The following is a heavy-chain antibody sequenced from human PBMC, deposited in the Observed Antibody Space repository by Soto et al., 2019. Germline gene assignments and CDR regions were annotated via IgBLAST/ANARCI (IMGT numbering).Heavy chain of an antibody. V-gene: IGHV4-38-2*01. J-gene: IGHJ4*02. CDR3: ARCRSLIVGGFAF. D-gene: IGHD1-26*01. CDR1: GYSISSDYF. Sequence: SETLSLTCAVSGYSISSDYFWNWIRQPPGKGLEWIGSINHRGDTYYNPSLNSRVTVSVDTSKSQFSLNLNSVTAADTAVYYCARCRSLIVGGFAFWGQGTPVTVSS. CDR2: INHRGDT.